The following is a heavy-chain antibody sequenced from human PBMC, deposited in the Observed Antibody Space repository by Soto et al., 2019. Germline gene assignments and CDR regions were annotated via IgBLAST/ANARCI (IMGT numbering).Heavy chain of an antibody. Sequence: QVPFVQSGAEVKKPGASVRVSCKPSGYTLTNYAIQWVRQAAGQRLEWLAWIDPGSGHATYSQKFQGRLTITRDSSASTFYMDLSSLTSEDTAVYFCTRDLNGGNPFDYWGQGTLVTVSS. D-gene: IGHD2-8*01. V-gene: IGHV1-3*01. CDR3: TRDLNGGNPFDY. J-gene: IGHJ4*02. CDR1: GYTLTNYA. CDR2: IDPGSGHA.